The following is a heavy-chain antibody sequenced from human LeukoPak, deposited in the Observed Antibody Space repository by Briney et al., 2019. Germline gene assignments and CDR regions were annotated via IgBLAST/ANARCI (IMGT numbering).Heavy chain of an antibody. CDR1: GFTVSSNY. D-gene: IGHD3-10*01. J-gene: IGHJ4*02. V-gene: IGHV3-66*01. CDR3: AREVITMVRGFDY. Sequence: GGALRIFCETSGFTVSSNYMSWVRQAPGKGLEWVSVIYSGGSTYYADSVKGRFTISRDNSKNTLYLQMNSLRAEDTAVYDCAREVITMVRGFDYCGQGTLVTVSS. CDR2: IYSGGST.